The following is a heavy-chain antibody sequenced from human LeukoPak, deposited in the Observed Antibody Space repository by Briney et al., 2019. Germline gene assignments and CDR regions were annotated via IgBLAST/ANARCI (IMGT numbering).Heavy chain of an antibody. D-gene: IGHD3-16*01. J-gene: IGHJ4*02. CDR3: MKDGPSWGLL. CDR2: TIPASGSM. CDR1: GISINPYY. V-gene: IGHV4-4*07. Sequence: PSETLSLTCTVSGISINPYYWTWIRQPAGKGLEWIGRTIPASGSMNYNPSLKSRVTMSVDTSKNQLSLEMTTVTAADTAVYYCMKDGPSWGLLWGLGTLVTVSS.